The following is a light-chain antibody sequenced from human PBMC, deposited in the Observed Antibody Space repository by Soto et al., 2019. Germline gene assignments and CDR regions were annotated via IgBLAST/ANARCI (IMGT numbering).Light chain of an antibody. CDR3: QQYGTLPST. J-gene: IGKJ4*01. CDR2: GAS. Sequence: EIVLTQSPGTLSLSPGERATLSCRASQTVTNTYLAWYQQKSGQAPNFLIYGASNRATGIPDRFSGSGSGTDFTLTISRLEPEDFAVYYWQQYGTLPSTFGGGTKVEI. V-gene: IGKV3-20*01. CDR1: QTVTNTY.